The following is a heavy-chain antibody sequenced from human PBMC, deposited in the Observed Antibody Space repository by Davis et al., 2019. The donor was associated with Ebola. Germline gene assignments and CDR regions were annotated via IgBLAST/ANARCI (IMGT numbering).Heavy chain of an antibody. J-gene: IGHJ5*02. CDR2: IYYSGST. CDR3: ARLVTAFRFDP. CDR1: GGSISSYY. Sequence: PSETLSLTCTVSGGSISSYYWSWIRQPPGKGLEWIGYIYYSGSTNYNPSLKSRVTISVDTSKNQFSLKLSSVTAADTAVYYCARLVTAFRFDPWGQGTLVTVSS. V-gene: IGHV4-59*01. D-gene: IGHD2-21*02.